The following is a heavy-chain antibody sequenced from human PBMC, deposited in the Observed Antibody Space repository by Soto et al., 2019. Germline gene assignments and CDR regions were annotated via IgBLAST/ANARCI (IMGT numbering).Heavy chain of an antibody. J-gene: IGHJ5*02. Sequence: EVQLVQSGAEVKKPGESLRISCKGSGYSFTSYWISWMRQMPGKGLEWMGRIDPSDSYTNYSPSFQGHVTISADKSISTAYLQWSSLKASDTAMYFCARHRPPSRTFDPWGQGTLVTVSS. CDR2: IDPSDSYT. CDR3: ARHRPPSRTFDP. V-gene: IGHV5-10-1*01. CDR1: GYSFTSYW.